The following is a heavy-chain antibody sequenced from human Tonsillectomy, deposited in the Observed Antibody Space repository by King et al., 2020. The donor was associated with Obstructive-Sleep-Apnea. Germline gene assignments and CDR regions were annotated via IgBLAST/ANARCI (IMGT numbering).Heavy chain of an antibody. CDR1: GFTFSGYG. CDR2: IWYDGSNK. J-gene: IGHJ4*02. CDR3: AKTPLYDLYYFEY. D-gene: IGHD3-16*01. Sequence: VQLVESGGGVVQPGRSLRLSCAASGFTFSGYGMHWVRQAPGKGLEWVAVIWYDGSNKYYAESVKGRFTISRDNSKNTLYLQMNSLRAEDTAVYYCAKTPLYDLYYFEYWGQGTLVTVSS. V-gene: IGHV3-33*06.